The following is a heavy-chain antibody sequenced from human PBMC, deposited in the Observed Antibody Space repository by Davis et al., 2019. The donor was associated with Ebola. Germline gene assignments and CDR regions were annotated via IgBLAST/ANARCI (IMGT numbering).Heavy chain of an antibody. CDR2: ISYDGSNS. V-gene: IGHV3-30*18. D-gene: IGHD6-13*01. J-gene: IGHJ4*02. CDR3: AKRGGKPGIAAAGLDY. Sequence: PGGSLRLSCAASGFAFSSFGMHWVRQAPGKGLEWVAAISYDGSNSYYADSVKGRFTISRDNSKNTLNVQMNSLRAEDTAVYYCAKRGGKPGIAAAGLDYWGQGTLVTVSS. CDR1: GFAFSSFG.